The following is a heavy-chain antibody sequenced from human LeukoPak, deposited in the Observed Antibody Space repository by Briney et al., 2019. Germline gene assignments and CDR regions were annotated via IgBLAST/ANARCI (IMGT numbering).Heavy chain of an antibody. D-gene: IGHD3-10*01. CDR2: IYYRGST. V-gene: IGHV4-59*01. Sequence: PSETLSLTCTVSGDSISSYYWSWVRQPPGKGLEWVGYIYYRGSTNYNPSLKSRVTISVDTSKNQFSLKLSSVTAAETAVYYCARAEYGSGSYYYWGQGTLVTVSS. CDR3: ARAEYGSGSYYY. J-gene: IGHJ4*02. CDR1: GDSISSYY.